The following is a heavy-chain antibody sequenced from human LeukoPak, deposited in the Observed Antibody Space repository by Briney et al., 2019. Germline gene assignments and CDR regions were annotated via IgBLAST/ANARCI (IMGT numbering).Heavy chain of an antibody. CDR3: ARHYQTTGYDFWSGYRNYYYYYGMDV. J-gene: IGHJ6*02. Sequence: ASVKVSCKASGGTFTSYAMNWVRQAPGQGLEWMGWINTNTGNPTYAQGFTGRFVFSLDTSVSTAYLQISSLKAEDTAVYYCARHYQTTGYDFWSGYRNYYYYYGMDVWGQGTTVTVSS. V-gene: IGHV7-4-1*02. CDR1: GGTFTSYA. CDR2: INTNTGNP. D-gene: IGHD3-3*01.